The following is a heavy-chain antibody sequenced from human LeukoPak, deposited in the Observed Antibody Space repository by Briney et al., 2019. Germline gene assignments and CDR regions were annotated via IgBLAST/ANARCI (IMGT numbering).Heavy chain of an antibody. CDR2: INPNSGGT. CDR1: GYPFTGYY. CDR3: ARGKYSSGWYGDCDY. J-gene: IGHJ4*02. D-gene: IGHD6-19*01. V-gene: IGHV1-2*05. Sequence: GASVKVSCTASGYPFTGYYMHWVRQAPGQGLEWMGRINPNSGGTNYAQKLQGRVTMTRDTSISTAYVELSRLRSDDTDVYYCARGKYSSGWYGDCDYWGQGTLVTVSS.